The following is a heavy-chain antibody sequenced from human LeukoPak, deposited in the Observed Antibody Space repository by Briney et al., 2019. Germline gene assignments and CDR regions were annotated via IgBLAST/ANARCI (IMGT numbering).Heavy chain of an antibody. CDR2: IYHSGST. Sequence: SETLSLTCAVSGYSISSDNYWVWIRQPPGQGLEWTGGIYHSGSTYYNPSLKSRVTMSVDTSKNQFSLKLSSVTAADTAVYYCAGASRDSSSSNYMRRFDYWGQGTLVTVSS. D-gene: IGHD3-22*01. J-gene: IGHJ4*02. CDR1: GYSISSDNY. V-gene: IGHV4-38-2*01. CDR3: AGASRDSSSSNYMRRFDY.